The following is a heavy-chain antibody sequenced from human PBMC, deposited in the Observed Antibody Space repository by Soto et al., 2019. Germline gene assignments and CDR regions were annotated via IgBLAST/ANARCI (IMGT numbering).Heavy chain of an antibody. CDR3: ARVGSYSDGSSYPY. V-gene: IGHV1-2*02. J-gene: IGHJ4*02. CDR2: IKANGGAT. D-gene: IGHD6-6*01. Sequence: QVQLVQSGAGLKKPGASVTVSCKASGYTFTGHDLHWVRQAPGQGLEWMGWIKANGGATKYARKFQGRVTMTRDTSTTTAYLELNSLRSDDTAVYFCARVGSYSDGSSYPYWGQGTLVTVSA. CDR1: GYTFTGHD.